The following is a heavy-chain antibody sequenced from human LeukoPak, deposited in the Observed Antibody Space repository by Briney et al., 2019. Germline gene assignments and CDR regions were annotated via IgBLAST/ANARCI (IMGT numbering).Heavy chain of an antibody. J-gene: IGHJ6*03. D-gene: IGHD2-2*02. Sequence: PGESLKISCKGPGYRFTSYWIGWVRQMPGKGLGWIGIIYPGESDTRYSPSFQGQVTISADKSISTAYLQWSSLKASDTAMYYCARHWEGYCSSTSCYTSYYYMDVWGKGTTVTVSS. CDR3: ARHWEGYCSSTSCYTSYYYMDV. V-gene: IGHV5-51*01. CDR1: GYRFTSYW. CDR2: IYPGESDT.